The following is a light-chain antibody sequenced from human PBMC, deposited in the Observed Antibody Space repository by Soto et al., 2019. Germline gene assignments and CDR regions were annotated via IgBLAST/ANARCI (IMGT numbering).Light chain of an antibody. CDR1: SSKIGGNT. V-gene: IGLV1-44*01. Sequence: QSVLTPSSTAYVTPEQRVTISCSEASSKIGGNTVYWYQQLPGTAPKLLIYSNNQRPSGVPDRFSGSKSVTSASLAISGLQSEDEADYYCAAWDDTLTGYVFGTGTKVTVL. CDR2: SNN. CDR3: AAWDDTLTGYV. J-gene: IGLJ1*01.